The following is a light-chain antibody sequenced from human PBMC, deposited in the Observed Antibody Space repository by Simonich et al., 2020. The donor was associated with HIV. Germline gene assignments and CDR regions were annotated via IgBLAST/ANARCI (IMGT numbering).Light chain of an antibody. CDR2: EVT. J-gene: IGLJ2*01. CDR1: SSDVGGYNY. CDR3: SSYAGSNTPVV. Sequence: QSALTQPASVSGSPGQSITISCTGTSSDVGGYNYVSWYQQHPGKAPKLMIYEVTKRPSGVPDRFSGSKSGNTASLTVSGLQAEDEADYYCSSYAGSNTPVVFGGGTKLTVL. V-gene: IGLV2-8*01.